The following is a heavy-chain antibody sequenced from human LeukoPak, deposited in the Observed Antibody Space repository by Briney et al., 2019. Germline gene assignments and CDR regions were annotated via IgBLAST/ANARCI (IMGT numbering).Heavy chain of an antibody. CDR1: GFTFSNAW. CDR3: TTDPLLRITFGGVIAIGY. CDR2: IKSKTDGGTT. J-gene: IGHJ4*02. D-gene: IGHD3-16*02. V-gene: IGHV3-15*01. Sequence: KAGGSLRLSCAASGFTFSNAWMSWVRQAPGKGLECVGRIKSKTDGGTTDYAAPVKGRFTISRDDSKNTLYLQMNSLKTEDTAVYYCTTDPLLRITFGGVIAIGYWGQGTLVTVSS.